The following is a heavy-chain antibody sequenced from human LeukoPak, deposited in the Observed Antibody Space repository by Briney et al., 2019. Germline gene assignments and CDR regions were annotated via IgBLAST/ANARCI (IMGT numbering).Heavy chain of an antibody. V-gene: IGHV4-59*01. J-gene: IGHJ4*02. Sequence: SETLSLTCTVSGGSISSYYWSWIRQPPGKGLEWIGYIYYSGSTNYNPSLKSRVTISVDTSKNQFSLKLSSVTAADTAVYYCARANLYGDPFDYWGQGTLVTVSS. CDR2: IYYSGST. D-gene: IGHD4-17*01. CDR1: GGSISSYY. CDR3: ARANLYGDPFDY.